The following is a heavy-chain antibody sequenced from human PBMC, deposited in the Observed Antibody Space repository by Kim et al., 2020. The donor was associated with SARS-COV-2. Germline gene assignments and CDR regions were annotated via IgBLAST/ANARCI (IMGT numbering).Heavy chain of an antibody. Sequence: SVKVSCKASGGTFSSYAISWVRQAPGQGLEWMGGIIPIFGTANYAQKFQGRVTITADESTSTAYMELSSLRSEDTAVYYCARAVYYYDSSGYDYYYYYYMDVWGKGTTVTVSS. CDR3: ARAVYYYDSSGYDYYYYYYMDV. J-gene: IGHJ6*03. V-gene: IGHV1-69*13. D-gene: IGHD3-22*01. CDR1: GGTFSSYA. CDR2: IIPIFGTA.